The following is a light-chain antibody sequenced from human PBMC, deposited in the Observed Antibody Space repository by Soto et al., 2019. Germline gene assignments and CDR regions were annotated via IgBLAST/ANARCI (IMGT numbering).Light chain of an antibody. Sequence: EVVMTQSPAILSLSPGERATLSCRASQTVNINVVWYQQKPGQAPRVLIYDASTRATGIPARFSGSGSGTEFTLSISSLQSADFAVYYCQQFNNWPLTFGGGTKVEIK. CDR1: QTVNIN. CDR2: DAS. CDR3: QQFNNWPLT. J-gene: IGKJ4*01. V-gene: IGKV3-15*01.